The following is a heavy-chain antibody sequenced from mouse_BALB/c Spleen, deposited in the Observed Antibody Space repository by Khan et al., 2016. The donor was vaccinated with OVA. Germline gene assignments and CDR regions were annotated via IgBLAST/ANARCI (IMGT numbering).Heavy chain of an antibody. Sequence: VQLKESGPGLVKPSQSLSLTCTVTGYSITCGYAWNWIRQFPGNKLEWMGYISYSGVTSYTPSLKSRISITRDTSKNQFFLQLTSVTTEDTATYYCARGNYYGYYFDYWGQGTTLTVSS. V-gene: IGHV3-2*02. CDR3: ARGNYYGYYFDY. CDR2: ISYSGVT. D-gene: IGHD1-1*01. CDR1: GYSITCGYA. J-gene: IGHJ2*01.